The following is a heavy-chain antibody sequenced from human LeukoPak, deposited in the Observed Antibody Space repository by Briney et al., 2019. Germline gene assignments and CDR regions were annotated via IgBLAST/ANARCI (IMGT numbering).Heavy chain of an antibody. D-gene: IGHD3-10*01. CDR2: IKEDGGDK. V-gene: IGHV3-7*01. Sequence: GGSLRLSCVASGFTFSSYEMNWVRQAPGKGLEWVANIKEDGGDKYYVDSVKGRFTISRDNAKNSLYLQMNSLRAEDTAVYYCARSRWLFRYGSGSYYGGEFDYWGQGTLVTVSS. CDR3: ARSRWLFRYGSGSYYGGEFDY. J-gene: IGHJ4*02. CDR1: GFTFSSYE.